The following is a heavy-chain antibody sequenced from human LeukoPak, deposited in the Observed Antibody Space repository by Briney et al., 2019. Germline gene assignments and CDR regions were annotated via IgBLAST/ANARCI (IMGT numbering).Heavy chain of an antibody. J-gene: IGHJ4*02. CDR1: GYTLTELS. CDR3: ATIAMTTVVTTIDY. CDR2: FDPEDGET. D-gene: IGHD4-23*01. Sequence: GASVTVSCKVSGYTLTELSMHWVRQAPGKGLEWMGGFDPEDGETIYAQKFQGRVTMTEDTSTDTAYMELSSLRSEDTAVYYCATIAMTTVVTTIDYWGQGTLVTVSS. V-gene: IGHV1-24*01.